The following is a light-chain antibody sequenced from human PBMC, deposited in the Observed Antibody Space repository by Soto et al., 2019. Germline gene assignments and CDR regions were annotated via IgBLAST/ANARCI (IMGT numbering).Light chain of an antibody. Sequence: QSVLTQPASVSGSLGQSITISCTGTSSEVGSYNLVSWYRQHPGKAPKVMIYEVSKRPSGVFNRFSGSKSGNTASLIISGLQSEDEADYYCCSYAGGRTYVFGTGTKVTVL. CDR3: CSYAGGRTYV. CDR2: EVS. V-gene: IGLV2-23*02. CDR1: SSEVGSYNL. J-gene: IGLJ1*01.